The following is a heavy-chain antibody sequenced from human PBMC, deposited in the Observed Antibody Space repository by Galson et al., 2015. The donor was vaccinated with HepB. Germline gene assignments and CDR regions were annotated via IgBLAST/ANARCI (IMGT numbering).Heavy chain of an antibody. Sequence: SVKVSCKASGYTFTSYYMHWVRQAPGQGLEWMGIINPSGGSTSYAQKFQGRVTMTRDTSTSTVYMELSSLRSEDTAVYYCARDVAVAGTYYYYGMDVWGQGTTVTVSS. CDR1: GYTFTSYY. J-gene: IGHJ6*02. CDR2: INPSGGST. CDR3: ARDVAVAGTYYYYGMDV. V-gene: IGHV1-46*01. D-gene: IGHD6-19*01.